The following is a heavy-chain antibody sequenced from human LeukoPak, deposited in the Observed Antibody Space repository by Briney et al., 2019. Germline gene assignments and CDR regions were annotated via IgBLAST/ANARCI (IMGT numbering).Heavy chain of an antibody. V-gene: IGHV4-59*01. Sequence: SETLSLTCTVSGGSISSYYWGWIRQPPGKGLEWIGYTYYSGSTNYNPSLKSRVTISVDTSKNQFSLKLSSVTAADTAVYYCARETVTPGSYYYYYMDVWGKGTTVTVSS. CDR2: TYYSGST. CDR1: GGSISSYY. D-gene: IGHD4-11*01. CDR3: ARETVTPGSYYYYYMDV. J-gene: IGHJ6*03.